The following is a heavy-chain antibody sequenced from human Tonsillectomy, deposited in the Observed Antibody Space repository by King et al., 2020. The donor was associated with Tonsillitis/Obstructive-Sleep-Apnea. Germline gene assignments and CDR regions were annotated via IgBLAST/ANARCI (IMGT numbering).Heavy chain of an antibody. CDR1: GGSISSSSYY. V-gene: IGHV4-39*01. D-gene: IGHD3-22*01. CDR2: IYYSGST. J-gene: IGHJ3*02. CDR3: ARHLPSSGYYYVNAFDI. Sequence: QLQESGPGLVKPSETLSLTCTVSGGSISSSSYYWGWIRQPPGKGLDWIGSIYYSGSTYYNPSLKSRVTISVDTSKNQFSLKLSSVTAADTAVYYCARHLPSSGYYYVNAFDIWGQGTMVTVSS.